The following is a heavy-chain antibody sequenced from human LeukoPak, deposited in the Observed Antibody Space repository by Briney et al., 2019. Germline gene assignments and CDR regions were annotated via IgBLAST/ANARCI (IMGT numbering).Heavy chain of an antibody. CDR1: GFTFSSYS. J-gene: IGHJ4*02. CDR3: AKDHCSSTSCYVDY. V-gene: IGHV3-23*01. CDR2: ISGSGGST. Sequence: PGESLRLSCAASGFTFSSYSMNWVRQAPGKGLEWVSAISGSGGSTYYADSVKGRFTISRDNSKNTLYLQMNSLRAEDTAVYYCAKDHCSSTSCYVDYWGQGTLVTVSS. D-gene: IGHD2-2*01.